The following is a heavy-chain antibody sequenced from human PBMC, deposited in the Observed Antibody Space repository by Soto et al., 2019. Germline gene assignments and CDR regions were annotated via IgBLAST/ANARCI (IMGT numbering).Heavy chain of an antibody. V-gene: IGHV3-53*01. CDR1: GFIVSSNY. CDR2: IYSGGSA. Sequence: EVQLVESGGGLIQPGGSQRLSCAASGFIVSSNYMSWVRQAPGKGLEWVSVIYSGGSANYADSVKGRFTISRDNSKNTVYLQMNSLRAEDTAVYYCVRDDSGLDVWGQGTAVTVSS. J-gene: IGHJ6*02. CDR3: VRDDSGLDV.